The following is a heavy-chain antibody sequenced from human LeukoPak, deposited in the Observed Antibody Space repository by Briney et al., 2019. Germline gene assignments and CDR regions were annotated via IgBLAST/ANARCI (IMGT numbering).Heavy chain of an antibody. CDR2: ISPYNGKT. CDR3: ARDGGGKDYDSSGYLNY. D-gene: IGHD3-22*01. Sequence: ASVKVSCKATGYTFTNYGISWVRQAPGQGLEWMGWISPYNGKTNYAQQFQGRVTMTADTSTTTAYMEVKSDDTAVYYCARDGGGKDYDSSGYLNYWGQGTLVTVSS. V-gene: IGHV1-18*01. CDR1: GYTFTNYG. J-gene: IGHJ4*02.